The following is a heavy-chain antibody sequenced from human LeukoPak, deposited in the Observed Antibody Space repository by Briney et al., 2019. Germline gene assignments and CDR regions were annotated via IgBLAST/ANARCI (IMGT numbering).Heavy chain of an antibody. CDR1: GGSISRGLYY. V-gene: IGHV4-61*02. J-gene: IGHJ6*04. D-gene: IGHD3-9*01. Sequence: KTSETLSLTCTVSGGSISRGLYYWSWIRQPAGKGPEWIGRLYTSGTPNYNPSLQDRLHISLDASKNQIYLRLSSVTAADTAVYFCARIYYDISTGYYVDVWGIGTTVTISS. CDR2: LYTSGTP. CDR3: ARIYYDISTGYYVDV.